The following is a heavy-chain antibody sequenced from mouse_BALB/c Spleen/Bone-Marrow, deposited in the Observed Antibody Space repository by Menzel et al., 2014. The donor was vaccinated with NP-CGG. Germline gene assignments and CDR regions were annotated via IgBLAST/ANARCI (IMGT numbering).Heavy chain of an antibody. CDR3: ARSPWYFDV. CDR2: INPYNDGT. V-gene: IGHV1-14*01. CDR1: GYTFTSYV. Sequence: EVKVVESGPELAKPGASVKMSCKASGYTFTSYVMHWVKQKPGQGLEWIGYINPYNDGTKYNEKFKGKATLTSDKSSSTAYMELSSLTSEDSAVYYCARSPWYFDVWGAGTTVTVSS. J-gene: IGHJ1*01.